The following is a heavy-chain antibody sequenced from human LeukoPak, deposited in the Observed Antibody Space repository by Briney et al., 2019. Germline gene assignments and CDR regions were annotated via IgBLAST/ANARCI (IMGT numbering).Heavy chain of an antibody. V-gene: IGHV3-30-3*01. J-gene: IGHJ4*02. Sequence: GGSLRLSCAASGFTFSSYAMHWVRQAPGKGLEWVAVISYDGSNKYYADSVKGRFTISRDNSKNTLYLQMNSLRAEDTAVYYCASLVATIRNFDYWGQGTLVTVSS. D-gene: IGHD5-12*01. CDR2: ISYDGSNK. CDR3: ASLVATIRNFDY. CDR1: GFTFSSYA.